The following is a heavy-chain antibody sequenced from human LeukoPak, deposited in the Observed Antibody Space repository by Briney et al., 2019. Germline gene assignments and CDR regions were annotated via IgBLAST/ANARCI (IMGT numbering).Heavy chain of an antibody. V-gene: IGHV3-74*01. CDR2: INPDGTST. D-gene: IGHD4-23*01. CDR1: GFNFNIYW. CDR3: VRATAVAFDI. Sequence: GGSLRLSCAAPGFNFNIYWIHWVRHAPGKGLVWVSRINPDGTSTSHADSVRGRFTISRDNTKNTLYLHMSSLGVEDTAIYYCVRATAVAFDIWGQGALVTVSS. J-gene: IGHJ4*02.